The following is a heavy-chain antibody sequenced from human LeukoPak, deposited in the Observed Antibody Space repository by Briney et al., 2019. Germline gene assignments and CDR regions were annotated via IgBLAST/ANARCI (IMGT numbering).Heavy chain of an antibody. Sequence: ASVKVSCKASGYTFTGYYMHWVRQAPGQGLEWMGWINPNSGGTNYAQKFQGRVTMTRDTSISTAYMELSRLRSDDTAVYYCARVGIVVVPAADIPNYYYYMDVWGKGTTVTVSS. CDR3: ARVGIVVVPAADIPNYYYYMDV. J-gene: IGHJ6*03. V-gene: IGHV1-2*02. D-gene: IGHD2-2*03. CDR1: GYTFTGYY. CDR2: INPNSGGT.